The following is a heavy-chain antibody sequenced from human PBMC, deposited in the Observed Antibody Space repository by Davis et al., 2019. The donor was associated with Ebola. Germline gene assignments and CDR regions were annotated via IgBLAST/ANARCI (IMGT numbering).Heavy chain of an antibody. Sequence: SETLSLTCTVSGGSISSHYWSWIRQPPGKGLEWIGYFYYSGSTNYNPSLKSRVTISVDTSKNQFSLKLTSITAADTAVYYCARASDALDIWGQGTMVTVSS. CDR2: FYYSGST. V-gene: IGHV4-59*11. CDR3: ARASDALDI. J-gene: IGHJ3*02. CDR1: GGSISSHY.